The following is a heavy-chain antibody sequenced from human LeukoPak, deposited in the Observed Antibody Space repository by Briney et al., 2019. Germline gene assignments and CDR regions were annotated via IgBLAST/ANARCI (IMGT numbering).Heavy chain of an antibody. V-gene: IGHV4-34*01. CDR1: GGSFSGYY. CDR2: INHSGST. Sequence: PSETLSLTCAVYGGSFSGYYWSWIRQPPGKGLEWIGEINHSGSTNYNPSLKSRVTISVDTSKNQFSLKLSSVTAADTAVYYCARVDIVLMVYAYPHYYYYVDVWGKGTTVTVSS. CDR3: ARVDIVLMVYAYPHYYYYVDV. J-gene: IGHJ6*03. D-gene: IGHD2-8*01.